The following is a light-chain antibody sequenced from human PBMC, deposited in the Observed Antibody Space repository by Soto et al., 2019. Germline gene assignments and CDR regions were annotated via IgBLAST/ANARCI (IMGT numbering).Light chain of an antibody. Sequence: QSALTQPASVSGSPGQSITISCTGTSSDVGSHNLVSWYQQHPGKAPKLMIYAGTKRPSGVSNRFSGSESGSTASLTISGLQAEDEADYYCCSSAGSSTLVFGGGTKVTVL. V-gene: IGLV2-23*01. CDR1: SSDVGSHNL. J-gene: IGLJ2*01. CDR3: CSSAGSSTLV. CDR2: AGT.